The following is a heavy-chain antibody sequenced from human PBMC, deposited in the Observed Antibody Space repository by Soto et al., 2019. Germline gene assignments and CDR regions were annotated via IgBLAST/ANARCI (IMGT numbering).Heavy chain of an antibody. CDR1: GGTLSDHG. CDR3: ARGVYGSGNYYTGPSAFDI. Sequence: QVQLEQSGAEVKKPGSSVKVSCKASGGTLSDHGVAWLRQAPGQGLEWMGGTIPVFNTAKYAQKVQGRVTVTADKFTNIAYMELSSLGSEDTAFYFCARGVYGSGNYYTGPSAFDIWGQGTMVIVSS. J-gene: IGHJ3*02. D-gene: IGHD3-10*01. V-gene: IGHV1-69*06. CDR2: TIPVFNTA.